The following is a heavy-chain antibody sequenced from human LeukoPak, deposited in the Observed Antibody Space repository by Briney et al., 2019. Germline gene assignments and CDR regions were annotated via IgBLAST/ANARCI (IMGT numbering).Heavy chain of an antibody. Sequence: PGGSLRLSCAASGFTFSSYSMSWVRQAPGKGLEWVANIKQDGSEKYYVDSVKGRFTISRDNAKNSLYLQMNSLRAEDTAVYYCAREGSGWYWYFDLWGRGTLVTVSS. CDR3: AREGSGWYWYFDL. J-gene: IGHJ2*01. CDR2: IKQDGSEK. V-gene: IGHV3-7*01. D-gene: IGHD6-19*01. CDR1: GFTFSSYS.